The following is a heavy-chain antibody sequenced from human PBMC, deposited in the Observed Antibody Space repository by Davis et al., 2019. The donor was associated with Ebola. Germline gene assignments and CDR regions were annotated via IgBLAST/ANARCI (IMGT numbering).Heavy chain of an antibody. CDR3: ARSPEWEGYFQP. D-gene: IGHD1-26*01. CDR1: GFTFSSYA. V-gene: IGHV3-23*01. CDR2: ISGSAGRT. J-gene: IGHJ1*01. Sequence: GESLKISCVASGFTFSSYAITWVRQAPGKGLQWVSTISGSAGRTYYADSVKGRFTISGDISKNTVYLQINSLRVEDTAMYYCARSPEWEGYFQPWGQGTLVTVSS.